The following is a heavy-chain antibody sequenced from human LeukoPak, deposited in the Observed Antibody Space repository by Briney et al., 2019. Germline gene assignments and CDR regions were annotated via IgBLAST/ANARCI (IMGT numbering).Heavy chain of an antibody. CDR1: GFPFSDYY. CDR3: ASWFYGDDEYFQH. D-gene: IGHD4-17*01. J-gene: IGHJ1*01. V-gene: IGHV3-11*04. CDR2: ISGSANTI. Sequence: GGSLRLSCAASGFPFSDYYMSWIRQAPGKGLEWVSYISGSANTIYYADSVKGRFTISRDNAKNSLYLQMNSLRAEDTAVYYCASWFYGDDEYFQHWGQGTLVTVSS.